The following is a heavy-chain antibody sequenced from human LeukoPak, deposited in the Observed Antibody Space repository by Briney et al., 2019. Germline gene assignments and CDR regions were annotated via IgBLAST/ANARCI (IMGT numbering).Heavy chain of an antibody. CDR2: ISSSGSTI. CDR1: GFTFSSYE. D-gene: IGHD4-17*01. Sequence: GGSLRLSCAASGFTFSSYEMNWVRQALGKGLEWVSYISSSGSTIYYADSVEGRFTISRDNAKNSLYLQMNSLRAEDTAVYYCARDYGDYLDYWGQGTLVTVSS. J-gene: IGHJ4*02. CDR3: ARDYGDYLDY. V-gene: IGHV3-48*03.